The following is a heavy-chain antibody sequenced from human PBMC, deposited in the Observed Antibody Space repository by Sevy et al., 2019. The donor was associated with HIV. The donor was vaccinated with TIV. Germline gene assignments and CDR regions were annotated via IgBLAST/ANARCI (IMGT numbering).Heavy chain of an antibody. D-gene: IGHD6-13*01. CDR1: RFTFSGYA. V-gene: IGHV3-30*18. J-gene: IGHJ4*02. Sequence: GGSLRLSCAASRFTFSGYAMHWVRQAPGQGLKWVAAISYDGSIKYYADSVKGRFTIARDNSKNTTYLQMNSLRVEDTAVYYCAKDPGYSSDWYALAFYFDYWGQGTLVTVSS. CDR2: ISYDGSIK. CDR3: AKDPGYSSDWYALAFYFDY.